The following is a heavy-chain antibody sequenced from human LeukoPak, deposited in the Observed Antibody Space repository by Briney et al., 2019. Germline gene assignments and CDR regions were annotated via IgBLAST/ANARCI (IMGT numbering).Heavy chain of an antibody. CDR3: ARDMAYDSSGYYAVGDY. V-gene: IGHV1-69*04. J-gene: IGHJ4*02. Sequence: ASVKVSCKASGGTFSSYAISWVRQAPGQGLEWMGRIILILGIANYAQKFQGRVTITADKSTSTAYMELSSLRSEDTAVYYCARDMAYDSSGYYAVGDYWGQGTLVTVSS. CDR1: GGTFSSYA. CDR2: IILILGIA. D-gene: IGHD3-22*01.